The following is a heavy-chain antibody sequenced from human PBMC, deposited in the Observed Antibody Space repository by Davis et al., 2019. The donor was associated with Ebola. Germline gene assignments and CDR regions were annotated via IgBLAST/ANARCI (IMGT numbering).Heavy chain of an antibody. CDR1: GYTFTGYY. CDR2: INPSGGST. Sequence: ASVKVSCKASGYTFTGYYMHWVRQPPGQGLEWMGIINPSGGSTSYAQKFQGRVTMTRDTSISTAYLELSRLRSDDTAVYYCARDGRSNYYDYWGQGTLVTVSS. CDR3: ARDGRSNYYDY. D-gene: IGHD4-11*01. J-gene: IGHJ4*02. V-gene: IGHV1-46*01.